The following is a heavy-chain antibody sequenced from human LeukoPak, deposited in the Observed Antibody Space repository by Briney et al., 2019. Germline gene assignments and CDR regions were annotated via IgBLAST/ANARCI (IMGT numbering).Heavy chain of an antibody. CDR1: GGTSSSYA. J-gene: IGHJ4*02. Sequence: SVKVSCKASGGTSSSYAISWVRQAPGQGLEWMGRIIPILGIANYAQKFQGRVTITADKSTSTAYMELSSLRSEDTAVYYCAREYSTNLFDYWGQGTLVTVSS. D-gene: IGHD2-15*01. V-gene: IGHV1-69*04. CDR3: AREYSTNLFDY. CDR2: IIPILGIA.